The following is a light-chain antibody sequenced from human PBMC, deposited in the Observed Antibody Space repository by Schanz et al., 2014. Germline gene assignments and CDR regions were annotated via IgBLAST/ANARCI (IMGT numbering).Light chain of an antibody. Sequence: DIVMTQSPDSLAVSLGERATINCKSSQSVFYSSNNKNNLAWYQQKPGQPPKLLIYWASTRESGVPDRFSGSGSGTDFTLTISSLQAEDVAVYYCQQCYSTPALTFGGGTKVEIK. CDR3: QQCYSTPALT. CDR2: WAS. CDR1: QSVFYSSNNKNN. J-gene: IGKJ4*01. V-gene: IGKV4-1*01.